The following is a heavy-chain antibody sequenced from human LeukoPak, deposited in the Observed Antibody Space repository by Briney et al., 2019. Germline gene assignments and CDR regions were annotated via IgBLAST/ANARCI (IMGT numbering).Heavy chain of an antibody. CDR2: IADGGTT. CDR1: GFSVSRTY. D-gene: IGHD3-16*01. CDR3: ASSITTPGGFDY. Sequence: GGSLRLSCAASGFSVSRTYMNWVRQAPGKGLDWVSVIADGGTTYYADSVKGRFTISRDNSKNTLYLQMNSLRAEDTAVYYCASSITTPGGFDYWGQGTLVTVSS. J-gene: IGHJ4*02. V-gene: IGHV3-66*01.